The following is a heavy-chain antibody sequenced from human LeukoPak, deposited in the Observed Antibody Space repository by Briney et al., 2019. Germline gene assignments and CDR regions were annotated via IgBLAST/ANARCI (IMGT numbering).Heavy chain of an antibody. V-gene: IGHV3-48*03. CDR1: GFTFSSYE. D-gene: IGHD3-10*02. J-gene: IGHJ4*02. Sequence: GGSLRLSCAASGFTFSSYEMNWVRQAPGKGLEWVSYISSSGSTIYYADSVQGRFTISRDNAENSLYLQMSSLRAEDTAVYYCARNVYNFDYWGQGTLVTVSS. CDR3: ARNVYNFDY. CDR2: ISSSGSTI.